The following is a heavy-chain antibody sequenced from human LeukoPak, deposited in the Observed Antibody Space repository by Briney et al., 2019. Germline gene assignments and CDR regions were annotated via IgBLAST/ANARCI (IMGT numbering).Heavy chain of an antibody. Sequence: GGPLRLSCTASGFNLDDYDMSWVRQVPGKGLEWVSGITWNGDKTVYADSVRGRFAISRDNTKKSLHLQMSSLRAEDTALYYCARDPFCSSSTGCYFEDWFDPWGPGTLVTVSS. J-gene: IGHJ5*02. CDR3: ARDPFCSSSTGCYFEDWFDP. D-gene: IGHD2-2*01. CDR2: ITWNGDKT. V-gene: IGHV3-20*04. CDR1: GFNLDDYD.